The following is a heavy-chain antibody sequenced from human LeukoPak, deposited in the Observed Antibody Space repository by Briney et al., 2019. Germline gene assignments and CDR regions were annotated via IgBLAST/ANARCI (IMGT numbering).Heavy chain of an antibody. V-gene: IGHV3-23*01. CDR3: AKEGGSWADYYYYYMDV. CDR1: GFTFSSYA. CDR2: ISGSGGST. Sequence: PGGSLRLSCAASGFTFSSYAMSWVRQAPGKGLEWVSAISGSGGSTYYADSVKGRFTISRDNSKNTLYLQMNSLRAEDTAVYYCAKEGGSWADYYYYYMDVWGKGTTVTISS. J-gene: IGHJ6*03. D-gene: IGHD2-15*01.